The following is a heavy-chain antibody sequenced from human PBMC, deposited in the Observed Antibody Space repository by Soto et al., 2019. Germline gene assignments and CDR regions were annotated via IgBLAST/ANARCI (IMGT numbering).Heavy chain of an antibody. CDR3: ARQGSHFDRNSFGY. V-gene: IGHV5-51*01. D-gene: IGHD3-22*01. Sequence: GETLKISCKGSGYSFSNYWIGWVRQMPGKGLEWMGVIYPGDSETRFSPSFQGQVTISADKFIYTAYLQWRSLKASDSAMYYCARQGSHFDRNSFGYWGQGXLVTVYS. CDR1: GYSFSNYW. J-gene: IGHJ4*02. CDR2: IYPGDSET.